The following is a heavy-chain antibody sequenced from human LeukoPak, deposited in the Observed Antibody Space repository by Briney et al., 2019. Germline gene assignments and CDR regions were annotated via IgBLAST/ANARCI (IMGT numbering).Heavy chain of an antibody. V-gene: IGHV3-53*01. J-gene: IGHJ4*02. Sequence: GGSLRLSCAASAFIISDNFMNWVRQAPGKGLEWVSVIYRDGSTYYADSVRGRFTISRDNSKNPLYLQMNSLSAEDTAVYYCARDSSGTQVFDLWGPGTLVTVSS. CDR3: ARDSSGTQVFDL. CDR2: IYRDGST. CDR1: AFIISDNF. D-gene: IGHD6-19*01.